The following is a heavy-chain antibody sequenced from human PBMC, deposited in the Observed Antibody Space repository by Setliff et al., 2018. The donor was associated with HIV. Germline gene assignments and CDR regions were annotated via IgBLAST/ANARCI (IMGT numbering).Heavy chain of an antibody. Sequence: SETLSLTCNVSGGSISSYYWSWIRLPPGKGLEWIGYIYYSGTADYNPSLKSRATISIDTSNNQFALKLTSVTAADTAVYYCARDLPELTGRSFDPWGQGMLVTVSS. V-gene: IGHV4-59*12. J-gene: IGHJ5*02. CDR2: IYYSGTA. CDR1: GGSISSYY. CDR3: ARDLPELTGRSFDP. D-gene: IGHD7-27*01.